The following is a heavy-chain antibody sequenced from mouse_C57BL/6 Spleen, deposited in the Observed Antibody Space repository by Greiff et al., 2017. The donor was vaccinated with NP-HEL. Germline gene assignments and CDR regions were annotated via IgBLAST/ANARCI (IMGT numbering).Heavy chain of an antibody. D-gene: IGHD4-1*01. CDR2: IHPNSGST. V-gene: IGHV1-64*01. CDR1: GYTFTSYW. CDR3: ARTGTLYFDV. Sequence: QVQLQQPGAELVKPGASVKLSCKASGYTFTSYWMHWVKQRPGPGLEWIGMIHPNSGSTNYNETFTSKATLTVDKSSSTAYMQLSSLTSEDSAVYYCARTGTLYFDVWGTGTTVTVSS. J-gene: IGHJ1*03.